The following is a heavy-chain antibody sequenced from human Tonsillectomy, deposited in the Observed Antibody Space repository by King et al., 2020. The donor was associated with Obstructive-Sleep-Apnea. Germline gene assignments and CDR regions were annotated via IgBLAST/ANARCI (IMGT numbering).Heavy chain of an antibody. J-gene: IGHJ4*02. V-gene: IGHV3-23*04. CDR1: GFTFSSHA. D-gene: IGHD6-19*01. Sequence: VQLVESGGGLVQPGGSLRLSCAASGFTFSSHALSWVRQAPGKGLEWVSAISGSGGSTYYADSLKGRFTISRDNPKDTLYLQMSSLRDEDTAVYYCAKEGWYRSVLDYWGQGTLVTVSS. CDR3: AKEGWYRSVLDY. CDR2: ISGSGGST.